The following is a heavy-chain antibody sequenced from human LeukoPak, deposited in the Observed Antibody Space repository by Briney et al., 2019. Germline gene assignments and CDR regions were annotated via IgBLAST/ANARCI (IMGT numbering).Heavy chain of an antibody. CDR2: ISAYNGNT. J-gene: IGHJ4*02. CDR3: ARRSAVNGEYSGSYYIDY. CDR1: GYTFTSYG. D-gene: IGHD1-26*01. V-gene: IGHV1-18*01. Sequence: ASVKVSCKASGYTFTSYGISWVRQAPGQGLEWMGWISAYNGNTNYAQKLQGRVTMTTDTSTSTAYMELRSLRSDDTAVYYCARRSAVNGEYSGSYYIDYWGQGTLVTVSS.